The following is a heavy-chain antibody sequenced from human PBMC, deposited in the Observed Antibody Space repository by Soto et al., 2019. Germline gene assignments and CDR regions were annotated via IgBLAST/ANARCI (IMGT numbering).Heavy chain of an antibody. Sequence: QVQLVQSGAEVKKPGASVKVSCKASGYTFTSYYMHWVRQAPGQGLERMGIINPSGGSTSYAQKFPGRVTMTRDTSTSTVYMELSSLRSEDTAVYYCARGYCGGDCYPNWFDPWGQGTLVTVSS. V-gene: IGHV1-46*01. D-gene: IGHD2-21*02. CDR2: INPSGGST. CDR3: ARGYCGGDCYPNWFDP. J-gene: IGHJ5*02. CDR1: GYTFTSYY.